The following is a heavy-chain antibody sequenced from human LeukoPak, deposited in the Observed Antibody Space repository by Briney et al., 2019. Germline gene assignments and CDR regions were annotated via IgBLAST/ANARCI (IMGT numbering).Heavy chain of an antibody. CDR3: ARDPQYYYDSSGLSSQSDY. Sequence: GASVKVSCKASGCTFSSYAISWVRQAPGQGLEWMGGIIPIFGTANYAQKFQGRVTITADKSTSTAYMELSSLRSEDTAVYYCARDPQYYYDSSGLSSQSDYWGQGTLVTVSS. CDR1: GCTFSSYA. CDR2: IIPIFGTA. D-gene: IGHD3-22*01. V-gene: IGHV1-69*06. J-gene: IGHJ4*02.